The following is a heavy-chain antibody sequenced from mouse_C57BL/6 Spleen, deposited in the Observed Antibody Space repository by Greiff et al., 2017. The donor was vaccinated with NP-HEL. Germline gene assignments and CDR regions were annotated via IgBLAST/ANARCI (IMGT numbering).Heavy chain of an antibody. CDR3: ARKGYFDY. CDR2: IYPGDGDT. J-gene: IGHJ2*01. V-gene: IGHV1-80*01. Sequence: QVQLKESGAELVKPGASVKISCKASGYAFSSYWMNWVKQRPGKGLEWIGQIYPGDGDTNYNEKFKGKATFTADTSSNTAYMQLSSLTTEDSAIYYCARKGYFDYWGQGTTLTVSS. CDR1: GYAFSSYW.